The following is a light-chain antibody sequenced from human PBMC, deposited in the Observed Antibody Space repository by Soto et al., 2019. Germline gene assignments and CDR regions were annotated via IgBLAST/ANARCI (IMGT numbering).Light chain of an antibody. CDR2: DAS. J-gene: IGKJ3*01. CDR3: QQYDNLLT. CDR1: QDISNY. Sequence: DIQMTQSPSSLSASVGDRVTITCQASQDISNYLNWYQQKPGKAPKLLIYDASNLETGVPSRFSGSGSGTDFTFTISSLQPEDIATYYCQQYDNLLTFGPGKGGYQ. V-gene: IGKV1-33*01.